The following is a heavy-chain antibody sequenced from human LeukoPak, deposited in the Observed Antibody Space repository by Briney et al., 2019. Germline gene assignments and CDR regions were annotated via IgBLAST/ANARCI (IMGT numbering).Heavy chain of an antibody. CDR2: IYSDGST. Sequence: GGSLRLSCAASGFTVSTNYMTWIRQAPGKGLEWISVIYSDGSTYYAASVKGRFTISRDNSKNTPYLQMNSLRADDTAVYYCTSLTVLTGFDYCDYWGQGTLVTVSS. D-gene: IGHD3-10*01. J-gene: IGHJ4*02. CDR3: TSLTVLTGFDYCDY. CDR1: GFTVSTNY. V-gene: IGHV3-53*01.